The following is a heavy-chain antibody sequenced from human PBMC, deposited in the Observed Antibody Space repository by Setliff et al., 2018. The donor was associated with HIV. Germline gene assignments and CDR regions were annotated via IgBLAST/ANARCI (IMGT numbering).Heavy chain of an antibody. D-gene: IGHD4-17*01. CDR2: LYHSGST. J-gene: IGHJ4*02. V-gene: IGHV4-38-2*01. Sequence: PSETLSLTCDVSGYSISSGYYWGWIRQPPGKGLEWIGSLYHSGSTYYSPSLKSRVTISVDISKNQFSLKLTSVTAADTAFYYCARQGVDYGDPNDYWGQGTLVTVSS. CDR3: ARQGVDYGDPNDY. CDR1: GYSISSGYY.